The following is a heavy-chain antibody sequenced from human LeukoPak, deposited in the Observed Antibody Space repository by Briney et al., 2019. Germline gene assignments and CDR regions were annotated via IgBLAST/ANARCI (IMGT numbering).Heavy chain of an antibody. Sequence: GGSLRLSCAASGFTFSSYAMSWVRQAPGKGLEWVGHIKSKTDGGATDYAAPVKGRFTISRDDSKKTLYLQMHSLKTEDTAVYYCSTYKSTTAVTTPAFDIWGQGTMLTVSS. CDR3: STYKSTTAVTTPAFDI. V-gene: IGHV3-15*01. D-gene: IGHD4-17*01. CDR1: GFTFSSYA. J-gene: IGHJ3*02. CDR2: IKSKTDGGAT.